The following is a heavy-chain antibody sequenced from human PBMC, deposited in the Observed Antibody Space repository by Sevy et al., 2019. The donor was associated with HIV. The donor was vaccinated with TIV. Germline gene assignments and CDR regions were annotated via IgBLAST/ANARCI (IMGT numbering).Heavy chain of an antibody. V-gene: IGHV3-21*06. J-gene: IGHJ4*02. CDR2: ISSGSSYI. D-gene: IGHD4-17*01. CDR1: GFSFDTYS. Sequence: GGSLRLSCIASGFSFDTYSMNWVRQTPGQGLEWVSSISSGSSYIYYADSVKGRFTISRDNAKNSLSLEMNSLRAEDTAVYYCARDLPPSATTVAHFDYWGQGTLVTVSS. CDR3: ARDLPPSATTVAHFDY.